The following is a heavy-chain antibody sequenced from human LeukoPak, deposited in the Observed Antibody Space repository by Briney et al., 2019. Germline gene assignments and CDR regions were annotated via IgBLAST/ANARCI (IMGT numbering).Heavy chain of an antibody. CDR2: ISYDGSHK. CDR3: AKGARGDTVTSIVGLNWFDP. J-gene: IGHJ5*02. V-gene: IGHV3-30*18. Sequence: GRSLRLSCAASGITFRSYGMHWVRQAPGKGLERVAVISYDGSHKYYADSVKGRFSISRDNSKNTLYLQMNSLRADDTAVYYCAKGARGDTVTSIVGLNWFDPWGQGTLVTVSS. CDR1: GITFRSYG. D-gene: IGHD4-17*01.